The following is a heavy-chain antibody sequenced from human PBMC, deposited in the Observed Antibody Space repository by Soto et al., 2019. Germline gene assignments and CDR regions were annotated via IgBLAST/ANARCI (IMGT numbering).Heavy chain of an antibody. CDR2: IYHTGST. J-gene: IGHJ5*02. CDR1: GCSISSGGYS. CDR3: ARVPRP. Sequence: QLQLQESGSGLVKPSQTLSLTCAVSGCSISSGGYSWSWIRQPPGKGLEWIGYIYHTGSTYYHPSLKSRVTISVDRSNNQFSLKLSSVTAADTAVYYWARVPRPWGQGTLVTVSS. V-gene: IGHV4-30-2*01.